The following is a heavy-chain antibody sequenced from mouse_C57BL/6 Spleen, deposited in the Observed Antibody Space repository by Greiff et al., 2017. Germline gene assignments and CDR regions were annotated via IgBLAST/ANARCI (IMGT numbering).Heavy chain of an antibody. V-gene: IGHV1-63*01. D-gene: IGHD2-12*01. CDR3: ARFGVYDEYAMAY. Sequence: QVQLQQSGAELVRPGTSVKMSCKASGYSFTNYWIGWAKQRPGHGLEWIGDIYPGGGYTNYNEKFKGKATLTADKSSSTAYMQFISLTSEDSAIYYCARFGVYDEYAMAYWGQGTSVTVSS. J-gene: IGHJ4*01. CDR1: GYSFTNYW. CDR2: IYPGGGYT.